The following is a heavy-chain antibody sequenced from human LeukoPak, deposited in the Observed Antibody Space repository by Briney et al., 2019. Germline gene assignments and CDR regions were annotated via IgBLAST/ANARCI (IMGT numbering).Heavy chain of an antibody. Sequence: ASVKVSCKASGGTFSSYSISWVRQAPGQGLEWMGGIIPIFGRTNYAQKFQGRVTITRDESKSTAYMELSRLRSEDTAVYYCASDYDLWGGSGYHWFDPWGEGPLVSVSS. CDR3: ASDYDLWGGSGYHWFDP. J-gene: IGHJ5*02. CDR2: IIPIFGRT. D-gene: IGHD3-3*01. CDR1: GGTFSSYS. V-gene: IGHV1-69*05.